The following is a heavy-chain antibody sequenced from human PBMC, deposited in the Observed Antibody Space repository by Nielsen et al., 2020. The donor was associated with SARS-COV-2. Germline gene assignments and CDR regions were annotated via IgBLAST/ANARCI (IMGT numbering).Heavy chain of an antibody. CDR3: ARGHSSSWYRAMIHYGMDV. CDR1: GFTFSSYW. J-gene: IGHJ6*02. D-gene: IGHD6-13*01. Sequence: GESLKISCAASGFTFSSYWMHWVRQAPGKGLVWVSRINSDGSSTSYADSVKGRFTISRDNAKNTLYLQMNSLRAEDTAVYYCARGHSSSWYRAMIHYGMDVWGQGTTVTVSS. V-gene: IGHV3-74*01. CDR2: INSDGSST.